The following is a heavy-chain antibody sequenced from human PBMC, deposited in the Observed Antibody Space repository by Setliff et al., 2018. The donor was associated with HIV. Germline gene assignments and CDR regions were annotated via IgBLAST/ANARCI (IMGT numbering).Heavy chain of an antibody. CDR1: GGSISIGGYY. CDR3: ARDSRMIMEGTDY. Sequence: PSETLSLTCTVSGGSISIGGYYWGWIRQHPGKGLEWIGYIYHNGSTYYNPSLKSRVIISVDTSKNQFSLKLSSVTAADTAVYYCARDSRMIMEGTDYWGQGILVTVSS. CDR2: IYHNGST. J-gene: IGHJ4*02. V-gene: IGHV4-31*03. D-gene: IGHD3-16*01.